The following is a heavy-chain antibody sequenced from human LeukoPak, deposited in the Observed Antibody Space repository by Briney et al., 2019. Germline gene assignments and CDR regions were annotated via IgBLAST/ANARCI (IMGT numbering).Heavy chain of an antibody. CDR3: ARDYYYDSSGYYSAFDY. CDR1: GFTVSSNY. D-gene: IGHD3-22*01. J-gene: IGHJ4*02. V-gene: IGHV3-66*01. Sequence: GGSLRLSCAASGFTVSSNYMSWVRQAPGKGLEWVSVIYSGGSTNYADSVKGRFTIPRDNSKNTLYLQMNSLRAEDTAVYYCARDYYYDSSGYYSAFDYWGQGTLVTVSS. CDR2: IYSGGST.